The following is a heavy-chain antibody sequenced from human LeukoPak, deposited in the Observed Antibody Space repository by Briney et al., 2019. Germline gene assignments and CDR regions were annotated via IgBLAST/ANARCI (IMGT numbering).Heavy chain of an antibody. CDR2: IIPIFGTA. D-gene: IGHD6-13*01. CDR3: ARTEGFSGYTIFDY. Sequence: GASVKVSCKASGGTFSSYAISWVRQAPGQGLEWMGGIIPIFGTANYAQKFQGRVTITADKSTSTAYMELSSLRSEDTAVYYCARTEGFSGYTIFDYWGQGTLVTVSS. V-gene: IGHV1-69*06. J-gene: IGHJ4*02. CDR1: GGTFSSYA.